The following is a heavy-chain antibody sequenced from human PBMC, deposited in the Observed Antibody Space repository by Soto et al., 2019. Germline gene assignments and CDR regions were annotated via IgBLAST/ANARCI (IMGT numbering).Heavy chain of an antibody. J-gene: IGHJ4*02. D-gene: IGHD3-10*01. CDR1: GYTFTSYG. V-gene: IGHV1-18*01. CDR2: ISAYNGNT. Sequence: QVQLVQSGAEVKKPGASVKVSCKASGYTFTSYGISWVRQAPGQGLEWMGWISAYNGNTNYAQKLQGRVTMTTDTSTTTAYIELRGLISDDPAVYYCARXXYYGSGGAYWGQGTLVTVSS. CDR3: ARXXYYGSGGAY.